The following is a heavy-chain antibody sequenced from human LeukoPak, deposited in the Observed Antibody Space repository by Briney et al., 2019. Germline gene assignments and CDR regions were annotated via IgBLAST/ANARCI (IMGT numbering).Heavy chain of an antibody. V-gene: IGHV3-21*01. J-gene: IGHJ2*01. D-gene: IGHD1-1*01. CDR3: ATRTGTTVDWYFDL. Sequence: GGSLRLSCAASGFTFSSYSMNWVRQPPGKGLEWVSSISSSSSYIYYADSVKGRFTISRDNAKNSLYLQMNSLRAEDTAVYYCATRTGTTVDWYFDLWGRGTLVTVSS. CDR2: ISSSSSYI. CDR1: GFTFSSYS.